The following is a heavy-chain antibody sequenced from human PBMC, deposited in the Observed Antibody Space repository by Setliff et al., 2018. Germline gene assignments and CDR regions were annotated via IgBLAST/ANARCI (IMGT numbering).Heavy chain of an antibody. CDR2: IYYNGRS. CDR1: GGSISNYY. Sequence: TLSLTCTVSGGSISNYYWSWIRQSPGKGLEWIGFIYYNGRSDHNPSFQSRVTMSVDRSKNQFSLNLRAMTAADTAVYYCARALLWFGEGMDVWGKGTMVTVSS. J-gene: IGHJ6*03. V-gene: IGHV4-59*01. CDR3: ARALLWFGEGMDV. D-gene: IGHD3-10*01.